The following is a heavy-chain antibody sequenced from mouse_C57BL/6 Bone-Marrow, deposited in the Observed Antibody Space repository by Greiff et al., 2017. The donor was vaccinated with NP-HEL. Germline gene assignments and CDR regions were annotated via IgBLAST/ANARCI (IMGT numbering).Heavy chain of an antibody. Sequence: EVKLMESGGGLVKPGGSLKLSCAASGFTFSDYGMHWVRQAPEKGLGWVAYISSGSSTIYYADTVKGRFTISRDNAKNTLFLQMTSLRSEDTAMYYCARLGNYWGQGTTLTVSS. V-gene: IGHV5-17*01. CDR2: ISSGSSTI. CDR1: GFTFSDYG. J-gene: IGHJ2*01. CDR3: ARLGNY.